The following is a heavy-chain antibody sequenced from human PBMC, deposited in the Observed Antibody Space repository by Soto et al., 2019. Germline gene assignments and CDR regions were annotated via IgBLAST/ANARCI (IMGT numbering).Heavy chain of an antibody. D-gene: IGHD3-10*01. V-gene: IGHV3-23*01. J-gene: IGHJ6*02. CDR2: ISGSGGST. CDR1: GFTFSSYA. Sequence: GGSLRLSCAASGFTFSSYAMSWVRQAPGKGLEWVSAISGSGGSTYYADSVRGRFTISRDNSKNTLYLQMNSLRAEDTAVYYCAKGPHYYGSGSQYGMDVWGQGTTVTVSS. CDR3: AKGPHYYGSGSQYGMDV.